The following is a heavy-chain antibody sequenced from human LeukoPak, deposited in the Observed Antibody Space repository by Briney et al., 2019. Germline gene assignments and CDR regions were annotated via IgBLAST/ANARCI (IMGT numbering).Heavy chain of an antibody. CDR2: IQTSGST. CDR3: ARDLYYYGSGSYPQFDY. Sequence: SETLSLTCTFSGGSISSYYWSWIRQPAGKGLEWIGRIQTSGSTNYNPSLKSRVTMSVDTSKNQVSLKLSSVTAADTAVYYCARDLYYYGSGSYPQFDYWGQGTLVTVSS. CDR1: GGSISSYY. J-gene: IGHJ4*02. D-gene: IGHD3-10*01. V-gene: IGHV4-4*07.